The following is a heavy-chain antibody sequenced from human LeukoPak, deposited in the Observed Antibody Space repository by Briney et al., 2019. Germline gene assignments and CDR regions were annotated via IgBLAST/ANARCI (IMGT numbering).Heavy chain of an antibody. D-gene: IGHD1-26*01. Sequence: GASVKVYCKASGYTFTSYYMHWGRQAPGQGLEWMGIINPSGGSTSYAQKFQGRVTMTRDTSTSTVYMELSSLRSEDTAVYYCARALSGSTGFDYWGQGTLVTVSS. V-gene: IGHV1-46*01. CDR1: GYTFTSYY. CDR3: ARALSGSTGFDY. CDR2: INPSGGST. J-gene: IGHJ4*02.